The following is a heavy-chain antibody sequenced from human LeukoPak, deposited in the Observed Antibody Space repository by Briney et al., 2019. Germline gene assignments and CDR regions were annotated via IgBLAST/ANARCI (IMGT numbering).Heavy chain of an antibody. D-gene: IGHD3-22*01. V-gene: IGHV3-13*01. CDR2: IGTAGVT. CDR1: GFTFSSYD. CDR3: ARAPSYYYDSSGYPYYFDY. J-gene: IGHJ4*02. Sequence: GGSLRLSCAASGFTFSSYDMHWVRQATGKGLEWVSAIGTAGVTYYPGSVKGRFTISRENAKNSLYLQMNSLRAGDTAVYYCARAPSYYYDSSGYPYYFDYWGQGTLVTVSS.